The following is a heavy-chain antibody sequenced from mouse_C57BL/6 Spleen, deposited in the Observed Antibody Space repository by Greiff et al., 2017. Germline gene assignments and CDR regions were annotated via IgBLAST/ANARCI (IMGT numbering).Heavy chain of an antibody. CDR2: ISDGSSYT. J-gene: IGHJ3*01. D-gene: IGHD2-5*01. CDR3: ARVGSNYRGFAY. Sequence: EVMLVESGGGLVKPGGSLKLSCAASGFTFSSYAMSWVRQTPEKRLEWVATISDGSSYTYYPDNVKGRFTISRDNATNNLYLQMSHLKSEDTAMYYCARVGSNYRGFAYWGQGTLVTVSA. CDR1: GFTFSSYA. V-gene: IGHV5-4*03.